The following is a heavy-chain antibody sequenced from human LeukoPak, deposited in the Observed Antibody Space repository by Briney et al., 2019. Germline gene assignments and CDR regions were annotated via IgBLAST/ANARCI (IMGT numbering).Heavy chain of an antibody. CDR2: IIPIFGTA. CDR1: GGTFSSYA. CDR3: ARDGGYSYGSNNWFDP. J-gene: IGHJ5*02. Sequence: SVKVSCKASGGTFSSYAISWVRQAPGQGLEWMGGIIPIFGTANYAQKFQGRVTITADVSTSTAYMELSSLRSEDTAVYYCARDGGYSYGSNNWFDPWGQGTLVTVSS. V-gene: IGHV1-69*01. D-gene: IGHD5-18*01.